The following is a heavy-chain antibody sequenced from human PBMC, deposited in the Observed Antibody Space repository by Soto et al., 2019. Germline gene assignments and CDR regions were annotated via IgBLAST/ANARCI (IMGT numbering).Heavy chain of an antibody. CDR3: ARAHNDYDILTGTGDY. CDR1: GYTFTSYG. D-gene: IGHD3-9*01. V-gene: IGHV1-18*01. J-gene: IGHJ4*02. Sequence: ASVKVSCKASGYTFTSYGISWVRQAPGQGLEWMGWISAYNGNTNYAQKLQGRVTMTTDTSTSTAYMELRSLRSDDTAVYYCARAHNDYDILTGTGDYWGQGTLVTVSS. CDR2: ISAYNGNT.